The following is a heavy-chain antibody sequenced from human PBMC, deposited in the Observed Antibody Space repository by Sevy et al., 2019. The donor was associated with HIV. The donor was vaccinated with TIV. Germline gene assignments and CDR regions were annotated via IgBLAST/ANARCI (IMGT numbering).Heavy chain of an antibody. D-gene: IGHD6-13*01. CDR3: ARGVASSGAYKFDY. Sequence: SETLSLTCTVSGGSVGNDDYYWSWIRQPPGKGMEWIGYIFYSGSTYYNPCLKSRGSISVDRSKNHFSLRLRSGTAADTAVYYCARGVASSGAYKFDYWGPGTLVTVSS. V-gene: IGHV4-30-4*01. CDR2: IFYSGST. J-gene: IGHJ4*02. CDR1: GGSVGNDDYY.